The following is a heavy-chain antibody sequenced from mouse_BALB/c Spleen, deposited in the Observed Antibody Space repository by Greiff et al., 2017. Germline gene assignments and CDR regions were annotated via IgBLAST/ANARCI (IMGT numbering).Heavy chain of an antibody. CDR3: ARDGYYYGSSSGMAY. CDR2: IWAGGST. V-gene: IGHV2-9*02. D-gene: IGHD1-1*01. J-gene: IGHJ3*01. CDR1: GFSLTSYG. Sequence: VQLQESGPGLVAPSQSLSISCTVSGFSLTSYGVHWVRQPPGKGLEWLGVIWAGGSTNYISALMSRLSISKDNSKSQVFLKMNSLQTADTAMYYCARDGYYYGSSSGMAYWGQGTLVTVSA.